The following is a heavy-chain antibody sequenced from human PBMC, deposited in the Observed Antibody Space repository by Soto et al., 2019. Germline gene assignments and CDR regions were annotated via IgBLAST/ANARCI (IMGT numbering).Heavy chain of an antibody. CDR2: IYYRGTT. D-gene: IGHD2-2*01. V-gene: IGHV4-59*11. Sequence: SETLSLTCSVSGVSTSNHYWTWIRKPPGQGPEWIGCIYYRGTTNYNASFNSRVTISVDTSKNQFSLKLTSVTTADTAVYYCARGGGSPYHDHEFDYWGQGIPVTVSS. J-gene: IGHJ4*02. CDR1: GVSTSNHY. CDR3: ARGGGSPYHDHEFDY.